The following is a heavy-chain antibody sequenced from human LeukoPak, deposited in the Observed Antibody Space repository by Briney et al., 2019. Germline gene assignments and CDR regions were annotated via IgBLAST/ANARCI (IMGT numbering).Heavy chain of an antibody. CDR1: GFTFSSYS. D-gene: IGHD1-26*01. CDR3: ARNGRRLVGATRFDY. CDR2: ISSSSSYI. J-gene: IGHJ4*02. Sequence: PGGSLRLSCAASGFTFSSYSMNWVRQAPGKGLEWVSSISSSSSYIYYADSVKGRFTISRDNAKNSLYLQMNSLRAEDTAVYYCARNGRRLVGATRFDYWGQGTLVTVSS. V-gene: IGHV3-21*01.